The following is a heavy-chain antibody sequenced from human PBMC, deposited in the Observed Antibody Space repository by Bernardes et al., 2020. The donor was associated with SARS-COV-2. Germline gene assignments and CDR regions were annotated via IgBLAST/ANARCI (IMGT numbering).Heavy chain of an antibody. V-gene: IGHV3-15*01. CDR2: IKSKTDGGTT. Sequence: GGSLRLSCAASGFTFSNAWMSWVCQAPGKGLEWVGRIKSKTDGGTTDYAAPVKGRFTISRDDSKNTLYLQMNSLKTEDTAVYYCTTGGAITIFGVVIVMDAFDIWGQGTMVTVSS. CDR1: GFTFSNAW. CDR3: TTGGAITIFGVVIVMDAFDI. D-gene: IGHD3-3*01. J-gene: IGHJ3*02.